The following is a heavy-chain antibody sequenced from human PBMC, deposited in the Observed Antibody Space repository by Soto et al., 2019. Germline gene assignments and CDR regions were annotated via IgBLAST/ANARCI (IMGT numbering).Heavy chain of an antibody. V-gene: IGHV3-23*01. J-gene: IGHJ5*02. Sequence: VQVLESGGGVVQPGGSLRLSCAASGFTFSNYAMSWVRQAPGKGLEWVSSIGGSGVSTDYADSVKGRFTISRDNSKNTLYLQMNRLRAEDTALYYGAFGGTGEWLTSLDPWGQGTLVTVPS. D-gene: IGHD3-16*01. CDR2: IGGSGVST. CDR3: AFGGTGEWLTSLDP. CDR1: GFTFSNYA.